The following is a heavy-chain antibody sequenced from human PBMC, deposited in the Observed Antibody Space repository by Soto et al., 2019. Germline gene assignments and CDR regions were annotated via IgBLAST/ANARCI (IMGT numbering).Heavy chain of an antibody. CDR2: IDPSDSYT. CDR3: ARHQPDDFWSGHGMDV. Sequence: PGESLKISCKGSGYSFTSYWISWVRRMPGKGLEWMGRIDPSDSYTNYSPSFQGHVTISADKSISTAYLQWSSLKASDTAMYYCARHQPDDFWSGHGMDVWGQGTTVTVSS. D-gene: IGHD3-3*01. J-gene: IGHJ6*02. CDR1: GYSFTSYW. V-gene: IGHV5-10-1*01.